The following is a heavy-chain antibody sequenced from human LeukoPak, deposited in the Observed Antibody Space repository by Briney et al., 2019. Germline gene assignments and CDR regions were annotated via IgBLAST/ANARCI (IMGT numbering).Heavy chain of an antibody. D-gene: IGHD1-14*01. CDR2: MNPNSGNT. Sequence: ASVKVSCKASGGTFSSYTISWVRQATGQGLEWMGWMNPNSGNTGYAQKFQGRVTITRNTSISTAYMELSSLRSEDTAVYYCARSRIFDYWGQGTLVTVSS. CDR3: ARSRIFDY. V-gene: IGHV1-8*03. J-gene: IGHJ4*02. CDR1: GGTFSSYT.